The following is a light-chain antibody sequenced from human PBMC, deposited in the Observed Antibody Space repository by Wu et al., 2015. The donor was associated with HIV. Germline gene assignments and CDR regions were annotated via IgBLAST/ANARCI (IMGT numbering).Light chain of an antibody. V-gene: IGKV3D-20*02. J-gene: IGKJ5*01. CDR2: GAS. CDR1: QSVSSSY. Sequence: EIVLTQSPGTLSLSPGERATLSCRASQSVSSSYLAWYQQKPGQAPRLLIYGASSRATGIPDRFSGSGSGTDFTLTITSLEPGDFAVYSCQQRNSWPLTFGPGTRLEIK. CDR3: QQRNSWPLT.